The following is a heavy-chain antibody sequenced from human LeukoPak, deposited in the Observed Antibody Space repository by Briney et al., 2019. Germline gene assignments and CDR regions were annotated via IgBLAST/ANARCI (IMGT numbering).Heavy chain of an antibody. V-gene: IGHV5-51*01. Sequence: GESLKISCKGSGYSFTNYWIGWVRQMPGKGLEWMGIIYPGDSDTRYSPSFQGQVTISADKSISTAYLQWNSLKASDTAMYYCARRVGRIGDYFDYWGQGTLVTVSS. D-gene: IGHD3-10*01. CDR2: IYPGDSDT. J-gene: IGHJ4*02. CDR3: ARRVGRIGDYFDY. CDR1: GYSFTNYW.